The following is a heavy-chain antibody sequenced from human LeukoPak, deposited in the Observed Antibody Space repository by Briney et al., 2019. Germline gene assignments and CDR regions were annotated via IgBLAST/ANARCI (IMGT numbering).Heavy chain of an antibody. Sequence: SLKVSCTASGGTFTRSTISWMRHAPGQGLEWMRGIIPLSGTEKYAQKFQGRVTITTDEYTRTASTWLSSLRYEDTAPYYRSAEYVWGKGTTGTVSS. CDR3: SAEYV. CDR1: GGTFTRST. CDR2: IIPLSGTE. J-gene: IGHJ6*04. V-gene: IGHV1-69*05.